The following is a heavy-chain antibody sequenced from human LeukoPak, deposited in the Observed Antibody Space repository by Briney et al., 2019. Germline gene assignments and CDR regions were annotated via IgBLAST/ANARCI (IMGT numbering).Heavy chain of an antibody. CDR2: MCGTAGCT. CDR3: AKDRPNFHENSGHYYRRDGDS. V-gene: IGHV3-23*01. D-gene: IGHD3-22*01. Sequence: GGSLRLSCQASGFTFYMYAMSWVRQAPGKGLEWVASMCGTAGCTFYPDPVKGRFTISRDNSKNVLYLRMNSLTAEDTAIYYCAKDRPNFHENSGHYYRRDGDSWGQGTLVTVSS. J-gene: IGHJ5*01. CDR1: GFTFYMYA.